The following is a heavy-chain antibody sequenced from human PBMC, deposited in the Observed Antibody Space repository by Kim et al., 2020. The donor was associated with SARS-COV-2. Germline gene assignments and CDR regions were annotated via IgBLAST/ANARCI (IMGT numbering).Heavy chain of an antibody. J-gene: IGHJ4*02. D-gene: IGHD1-1*01. CDR2: MNPNSGNT. V-gene: IGHV1-8*01. CDR1: GYTFSNYD. CDR3: ARGPAWNEGPYYFDY. Sequence: ASVKVSCKASGYTFSNYDINWVRQATGQGLEWMGWMNPNSGNTGYAQKFQGRVTMTRNTSTSTAYMDLSSLRSEDTAVYYCARGPAWNEGPYYFDYWGRGTLVTVSS.